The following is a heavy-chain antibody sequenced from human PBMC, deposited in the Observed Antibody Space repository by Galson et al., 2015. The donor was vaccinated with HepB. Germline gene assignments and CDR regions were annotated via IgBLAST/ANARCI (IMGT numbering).Heavy chain of an antibody. Sequence: SLRLSCAASGFTVSGTYMIWVRQAPGKGLECVSLIESGDKKYYIDSVKGRFTISRDNSLNTMSLQLNSLRAEDSGVYYCAVSGTRGGFDFWGQGTMVTVSS. V-gene: IGHV3-66*01. CDR3: AVSGTRGGFDF. J-gene: IGHJ3*01. CDR1: GFTVSGTY. D-gene: IGHD3-10*01. CDR2: IESGDKK.